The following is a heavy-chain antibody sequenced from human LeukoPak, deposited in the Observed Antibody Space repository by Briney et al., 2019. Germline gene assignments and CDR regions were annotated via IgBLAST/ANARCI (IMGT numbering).Heavy chain of an antibody. V-gene: IGHV4-4*07. Sequence: SETLSLTCTVSGGSISSYFWTWIRQPAGKGLEWIGRIYSSGRTNYNPSLKSRVTMSVDTSKNQFSLKLSSVTAADTAVYYCAREPSITGTTDDFDYWGQGTLVTVSS. D-gene: IGHD1-20*01. CDR2: IYSSGRT. J-gene: IGHJ4*02. CDR1: GGSISSYF. CDR3: AREPSITGTTDDFDY.